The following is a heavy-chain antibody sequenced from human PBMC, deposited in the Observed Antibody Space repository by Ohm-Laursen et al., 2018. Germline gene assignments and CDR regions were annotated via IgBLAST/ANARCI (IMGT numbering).Heavy chain of an antibody. J-gene: IGHJ4*02. CDR2: ISSSGSPI. Sequence: SLRLSCAASGFIFSSYEMNWVRQAPGKGLEWVSYISSSGSPIYYADSVQGRFTISRDNAKNSLYLQMNSLRAEDTAVYYCARGPKDSSGYYFGRSNWGQGTLVTVSS. D-gene: IGHD3-22*01. CDR1: GFIFSSYE. V-gene: IGHV3-48*03. CDR3: ARGPKDSSGYYFGRSN.